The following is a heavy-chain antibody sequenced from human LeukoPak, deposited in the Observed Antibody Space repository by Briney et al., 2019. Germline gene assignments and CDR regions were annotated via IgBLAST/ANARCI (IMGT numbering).Heavy chain of an antibody. V-gene: IGHV4-59*01. CDR2: IYYSGST. CDR1: GGSISSYY. Sequence: PSETLSLTCTVSGGSISSYYWSWIRQPPGKGLEWIGYIYYSGSTNYNPSLKSRVTISVDTSKNQFSLKLSSVTAADTAVYYCARFHYGGNGFLGYWGQGTLVTVSS. J-gene: IGHJ4*02. D-gene: IGHD4-23*01. CDR3: ARFHYGGNGFLGY.